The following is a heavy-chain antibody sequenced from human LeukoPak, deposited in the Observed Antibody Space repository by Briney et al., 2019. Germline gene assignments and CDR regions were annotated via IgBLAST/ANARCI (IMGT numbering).Heavy chain of an antibody. CDR1: GFTFSSYA. CDR2: ISGSGVNT. V-gene: IGHV3-23*01. D-gene: IGHD6-13*01. Sequence: GGSLRLSCGAPGFTFSSYAMNWVRQAPGKGLEWVSVISGSGVNTYYADSVKGRFTISRDNSKNTLYLQMNSLRAEDTAIYYCAKSFGPVIAAAGTGADWGQGTLVTVSS. J-gene: IGHJ4*02. CDR3: AKSFGPVIAAAGTGAD.